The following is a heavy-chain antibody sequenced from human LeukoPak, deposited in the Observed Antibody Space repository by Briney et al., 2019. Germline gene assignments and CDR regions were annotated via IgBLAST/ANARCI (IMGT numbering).Heavy chain of an antibody. J-gene: IGHJ4*02. CDR3: ARGATENFDY. V-gene: IGHV3-21*01. CDR1: VFTFNSYS. CDR2: ISSSSSYI. Sequence: GGSLRLSCAASVFTFNSYSKNWVRQAPGKGLEWVSSISSSSSYIYYADSVKGRFTISRDNAKKSLYLQMNSLRAKDTAVYYCARGATENFDYWGQGTLITVSS. D-gene: IGHD2-15*01.